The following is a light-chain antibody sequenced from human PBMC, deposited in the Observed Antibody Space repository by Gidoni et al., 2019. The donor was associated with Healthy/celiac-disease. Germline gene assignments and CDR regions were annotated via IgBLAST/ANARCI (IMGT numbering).Light chain of an antibody. CDR3: QAWDSSTVV. CDR2: QDS. J-gene: IGLJ2*01. V-gene: IGLV3-1*01. Sequence: SYALTQPPSVSVSPGQTASIPCSGNKLGDKYPCWYQQKPGQSPVLVIYQDSKLPSGIPERFSGSNAGNTATLTISGTQAMDEADYYCQAWDSSTVVFGGGTKLTVL. CDR1: KLGDKY.